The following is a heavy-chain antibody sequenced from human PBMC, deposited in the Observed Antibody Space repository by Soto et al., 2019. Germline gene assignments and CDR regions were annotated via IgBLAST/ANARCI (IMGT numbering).Heavy chain of an antibody. V-gene: IGHV5-51*01. CDR2: IYPGDSDT. D-gene: IGHD3-22*01. Sequence: GESLKISCKGSGYSFTSYWIGWVRQMPGKGLEWMGIIYPGDSDTRYSPSFQGQVTISADKSISTAYLQWSSLKASDTAMYYCASPADYYDSSGQDAFDIWGQGTMFTVSS. J-gene: IGHJ3*02. CDR1: GYSFTSYW. CDR3: ASPADYYDSSGQDAFDI.